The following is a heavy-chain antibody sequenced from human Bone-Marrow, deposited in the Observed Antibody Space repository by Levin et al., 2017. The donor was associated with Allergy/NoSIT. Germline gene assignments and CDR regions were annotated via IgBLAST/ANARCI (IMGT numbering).Heavy chain of an antibody. CDR1: GFNLKDFY. Sequence: GESLKISCVVSGFNLKDFYMSWIRQAPGKGLEWVSYINKVSTTIYYADSVRGRFTISRDNAKNSLYLQMNSLRVEDTAVYYCVRDGGIIDYWGQGTLVTVSS. D-gene: IGHD3-16*01. J-gene: IGHJ4*02. CDR2: INKVSTTI. V-gene: IGHV3-11*01. CDR3: VRDGGIIDY.